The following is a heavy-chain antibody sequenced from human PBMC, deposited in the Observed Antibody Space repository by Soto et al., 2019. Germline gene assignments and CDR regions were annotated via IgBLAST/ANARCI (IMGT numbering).Heavy chain of an antibody. J-gene: IGHJ3*02. D-gene: IGHD3-22*01. CDR2: INHSGST. Sequence: PSETLSLTCAVYGGSFSGYYWSWIRQPPGKGLEWIGEINHSGSTNYNPSLKSRVTISVDTSKNQFSLKLSSVTDEDTAVYYCARSTYYYDSISYPDAFDIWGQGTMVTVSS. CDR1: GGSFSGYY. V-gene: IGHV4-34*01. CDR3: ARSTYYYDSISYPDAFDI.